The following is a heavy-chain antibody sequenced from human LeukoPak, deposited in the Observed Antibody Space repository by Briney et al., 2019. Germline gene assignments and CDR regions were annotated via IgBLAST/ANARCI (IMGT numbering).Heavy chain of an antibody. J-gene: IGHJ5*02. CDR2: IIPIFGTA. D-gene: IGHD3-22*01. CDR1: GGTFSSYA. V-gene: IGHV1-69*01. CDR3: ARVEDYDSSGYYSRWFDP. Sequence: SVKVSCKASGGTFSSYAISWVRQAPGQGLEWMGGIIPIFGTANYAQKFQGRVTITADESTSTAYMELSSLRSEDTAVYYCARVEDYDSSGYYSRWFDPWGQGTLVTVSS.